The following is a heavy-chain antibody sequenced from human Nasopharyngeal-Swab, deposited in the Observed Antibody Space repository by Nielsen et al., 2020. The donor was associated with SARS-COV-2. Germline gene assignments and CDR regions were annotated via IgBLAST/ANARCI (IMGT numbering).Heavy chain of an antibody. CDR3: AINLYTLPHY. CDR2: TKGVGTTI. D-gene: IGHD2-2*02. CDR1: GFTLSATS. V-gene: IGHV3-74*01. J-gene: IGHJ4*02. Sequence: GGSLRLSCTASGFTLSATSTHWVRQVPGKALLWVSRTKGVGTTIRYADSFQARLPIPREDARNALYLQLNSLRVEDTAVYYCAINLYTLPHYWGQGTLVTVSS.